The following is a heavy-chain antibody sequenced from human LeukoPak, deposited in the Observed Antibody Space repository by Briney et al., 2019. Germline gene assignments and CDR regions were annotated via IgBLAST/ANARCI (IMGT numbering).Heavy chain of an antibody. J-gene: IGHJ4*02. CDR3: AKAQYCGGDCYSPDY. V-gene: IGHV1-69*01. D-gene: IGHD2-21*01. CDR2: IIPIFGTA. Sequence: GASVKVSCKASGGTFSSYAISWVRQAPGQGLEWMGGIIPIFGTANYAQKFQGRVTITADESTSTAYMELSSLRSEDTAVYYCAKAQYCGGDCYSPDYWGQGTLVTVSS. CDR1: GGTFSSYA.